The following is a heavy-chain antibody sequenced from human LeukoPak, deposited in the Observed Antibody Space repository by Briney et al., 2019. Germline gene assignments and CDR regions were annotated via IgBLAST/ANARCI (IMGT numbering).Heavy chain of an antibody. CDR3: AKAYPSYCSSTSCYTALDV. CDR2: ISGSGGST. D-gene: IGHD2-2*02. V-gene: IGHV3-23*01. CDR1: GFSFSSYA. Sequence: GGSLRLSCAASGFSFSSYAMSWVRQAPGKGLEWVSAISGSGGSTYYADSVKGRFTISRDNSKNTLYLQMNSLRAEDTAVYYCAKAYPSYCSSTSCYTALDVWGQGTTVTVSS. J-gene: IGHJ6*02.